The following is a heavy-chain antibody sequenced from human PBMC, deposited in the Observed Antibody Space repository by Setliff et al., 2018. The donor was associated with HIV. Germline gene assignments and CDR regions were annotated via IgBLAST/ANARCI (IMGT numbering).Heavy chain of an antibody. CDR3: ARGFSGDYLFTGYLDV. V-gene: IGHV4-34*01. J-gene: IGHJ6*03. D-gene: IGHD3-22*01. Sequence: SETLSLTCAVYGGSFSGFYWNWIRQAPGKGLEWIGEINHSRRTKYNPSLKSRVTISVDTSKNQFSLKLSSVPAADTAFYYCARGFSGDYLFTGYLDVWGKGTTVTVSS. CDR2: INHSRRT. CDR1: GGSFSGFY.